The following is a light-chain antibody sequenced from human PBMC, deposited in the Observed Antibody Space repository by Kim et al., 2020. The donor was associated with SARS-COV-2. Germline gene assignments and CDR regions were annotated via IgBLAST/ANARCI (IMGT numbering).Light chain of an antibody. J-gene: IGLJ3*02. CDR2: GKN. Sequence: SYELTQDPAVSVALGQTVRITCQGDSLRSYYASWYQQKPGQAPVLVIYGKNNRPSGIPDRFSGSSSGNTASLTITGAQAEDEADYYCNSRDSSGNHWVFG. CDR3: NSRDSSGNHWV. CDR1: SLRSYY. V-gene: IGLV3-19*01.